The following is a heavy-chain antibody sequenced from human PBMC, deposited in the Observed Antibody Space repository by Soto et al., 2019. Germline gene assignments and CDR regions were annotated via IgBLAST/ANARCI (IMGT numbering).Heavy chain of an antibody. V-gene: IGHV3-23*01. D-gene: IGHD5-12*01. CDR3: AKQKDIGGFDY. CDR1: GFTFSSYA. J-gene: IGHJ4*02. CDR2: ISGSGGRI. Sequence: EVQLLESGGGLVQPGGSLRLSCAASGFTFSSYAMSWARQAPGKGLEWVSAISGSGGRIYYADSVKGRFNISRDNSKNTLYLQMNSLRADDPAVYYCAKQKDIGGFDYWGPGTLVTGSS.